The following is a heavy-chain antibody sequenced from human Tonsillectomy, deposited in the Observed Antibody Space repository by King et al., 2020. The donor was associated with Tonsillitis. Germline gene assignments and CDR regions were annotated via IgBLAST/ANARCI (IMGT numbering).Heavy chain of an antibody. CDR3: ARGSGFYYFDY. D-gene: IGHD2-15*01. CDR1: VAPLSMGGNP. V-gene: IGHV4-30-4*07. Sequence: QLQESGPGLVKPSQTLSLTGAALVAPLSMGGNPWSGTRQQPGKGREWMGYIYYRGSTYYNPSLKSRVTISVDTSKNQFSLKLSSVTAADTAVYYCARGSGFYYFDYWGQGTLVTVSS. CDR2: IYYRGST. J-gene: IGHJ4*02.